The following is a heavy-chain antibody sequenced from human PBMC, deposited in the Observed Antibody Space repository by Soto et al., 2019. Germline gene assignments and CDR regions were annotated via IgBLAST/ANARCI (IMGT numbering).Heavy chain of an antibody. V-gene: IGHV1-18*01. CDR3: ARDASGLAAASPSIYGHGLDV. J-gene: IGHJ6*02. CDR2: ISGYNGHT. CDR1: GYSFSSHG. D-gene: IGHD2-15*01. Sequence: QGQLVQSGAEVKKPGASVKVSCKASGYSFSSHGIGWVRQAPGQGLEWVGWISGYNGHTNYIQRLQGRVTMTTDTSTSRAYMELRGLRSDDTGVYYCARDASGLAAASPSIYGHGLDVWGQGTTVTVSS.